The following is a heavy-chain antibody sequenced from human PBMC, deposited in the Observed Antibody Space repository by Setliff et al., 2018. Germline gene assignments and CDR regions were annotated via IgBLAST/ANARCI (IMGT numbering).Heavy chain of an antibody. J-gene: IGHJ4*02. CDR2: TYYNGTA. CDR3: VRESRSTWYRRDF. CDR1: GGSISSYY. V-gene: IGHV4-39*02. D-gene: IGHD6-13*01. Sequence: SETLSLTCTVSGGSISSYYWVWMRQPPGKRLEWIGSTYYNGTAYYNPSLQSRVAISVDTSKNYFSLDVSSVTAADTAVYYCVRESRSTWYRRDFWGQGTLVTVSS.